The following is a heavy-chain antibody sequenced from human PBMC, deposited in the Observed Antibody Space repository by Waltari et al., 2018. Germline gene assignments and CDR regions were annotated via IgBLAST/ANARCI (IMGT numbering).Heavy chain of an antibody. CDR3: ACPLRTGMVQGAQVY. J-gene: IGHJ4*02. D-gene: IGHD3-10*01. Sequence: QVQLVQSGAEVKKPGSSVKVSCKASGGTFSSYAISWVRQAPGQGLEWMGGIIPILGIANYAQKFQGRVTITADKSTSTAYMELSSLRSEDTAVYYCACPLRTGMVQGAQVYWGQGTLVTVSS. CDR2: IIPILGIA. CDR1: GGTFSSYA. V-gene: IGHV1-69*10.